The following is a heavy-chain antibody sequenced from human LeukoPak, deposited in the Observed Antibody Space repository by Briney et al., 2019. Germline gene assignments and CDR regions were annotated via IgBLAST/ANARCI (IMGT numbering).Heavy chain of an antibody. J-gene: IGHJ4*02. CDR2: ITGSGGST. Sequence: GGSLRLSCAASGFTFTNYAMSWVRQAPGKGLECVSAITGSGGSTYYADSVKGRFTISRDNSKNTLYLQMNSLRAEDTDIYYCASRYCSGGSCYNRYYFDYWGQGTLVTVSS. CDR1: GFTFTNYA. D-gene: IGHD2-15*01. CDR3: ASRYCSGGSCYNRYYFDY. V-gene: IGHV3-23*01.